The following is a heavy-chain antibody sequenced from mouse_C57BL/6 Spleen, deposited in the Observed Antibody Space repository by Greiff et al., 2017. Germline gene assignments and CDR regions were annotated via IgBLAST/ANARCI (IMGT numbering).Heavy chain of an antibody. CDR1: GYAFSSYW. CDR3: ARKYFYYGSSGYFGV. CDR2: IYPGDGDT. Sequence: VQLQESGAELVKPGASVKISCKASGYAFSSYWMNWVKQRPGKGLEWIGQIYPGDGDTNYNGKFKGKATLTADKSSSTAYMQLSSLTSEDSAVYFCARKYFYYGSSGYFGVWGTGTTVTVSS. V-gene: IGHV1-80*01. D-gene: IGHD1-1*01. J-gene: IGHJ1*03.